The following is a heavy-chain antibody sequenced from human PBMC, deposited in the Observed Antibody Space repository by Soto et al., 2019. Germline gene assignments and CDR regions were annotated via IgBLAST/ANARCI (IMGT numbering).Heavy chain of an antibody. V-gene: IGHV3-21*01. CDR3: AREGVQHGSGPYYYGMDV. Sequence: LRLSCAASGFTFSSYSMNWVRQAPGKGLEWVSSISSSSSYIYYADSVKGRFTISRDNAKNSLYLQMNSLRAEDTAVYYCAREGVQHGSGPYYYGMDVWGQGTTVTVSS. D-gene: IGHD3-10*01. CDR1: GFTFSSYS. CDR2: ISSSSSYI. J-gene: IGHJ6*02.